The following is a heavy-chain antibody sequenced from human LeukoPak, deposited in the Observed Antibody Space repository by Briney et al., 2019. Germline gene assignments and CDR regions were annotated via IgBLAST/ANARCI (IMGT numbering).Heavy chain of an antibody. D-gene: IGHD2-2*03. J-gene: IGHJ5*02. CDR1: GFTFSSYA. CDR3: ARDRLGWIQPKFQTGFDP. CDR2: ISYDGSNK. Sequence: QAGGSLRLSCAASGFTFSSYAMHWVRQAPGKGLEWVAVISYDGSNKYYADSVKGRFTISRDNSKNTLYLQMNSLRAEDTAVYYCARDRLGWIQPKFQTGFDPWGQGTLVTVSS. V-gene: IGHV3-30*04.